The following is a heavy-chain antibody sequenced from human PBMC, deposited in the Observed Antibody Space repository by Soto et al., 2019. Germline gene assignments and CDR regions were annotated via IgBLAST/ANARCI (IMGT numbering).Heavy chain of an antibody. D-gene: IGHD3-16*01. CDR1: EFSFSSYA. V-gene: IGHV3-23*01. CDR3: VKYTVTEDLGES. J-gene: IGHJ5*02. Sequence: EVQLLESGGDVVRPGGSLRLSCAASEFSFSSYAMGWVRQAPWKGLEWVAGVSRAGTYTFYADSVRGRFSISRDNSRDTVDLYMYALRGDNSAVYFCVKYTVTEDLGESWGQGTLVSVSS. CDR2: VSRAGTYT.